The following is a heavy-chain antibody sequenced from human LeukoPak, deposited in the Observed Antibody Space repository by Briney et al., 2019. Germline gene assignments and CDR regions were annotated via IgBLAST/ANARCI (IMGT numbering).Heavy chain of an antibody. V-gene: IGHV3-30*02. Sequence: GGSLRLSCAASGFTFSSYGMHWVRQAPGKGLEWVAVIWYDGSNKYYADSVKGRFTISRDNAKNTLSLHMNNLRAEDTSLYYCAKDRAAEVVTTFDSWGQGTLVTVSS. CDR3: AKDRAAEVVTTFDS. D-gene: IGHD5-12*01. CDR1: GFTFSSYG. J-gene: IGHJ4*02. CDR2: IWYDGSNK.